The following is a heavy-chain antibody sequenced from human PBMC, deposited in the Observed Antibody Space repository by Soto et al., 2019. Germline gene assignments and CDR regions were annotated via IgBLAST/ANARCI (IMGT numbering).Heavy chain of an antibody. CDR1: SGSFSGYY. J-gene: IGHJ4*02. CDR2: INHSGST. D-gene: IGHD2-15*01. Sequence: QVQLQQWGAGLLKPSETLSLTCAVYSGSFSGYYWSWIRQPPGKGLEWIGEINHSGSTNYNPSLKSRVTISVDTSKNQFSLKLSSVTAADTAVYYCARGRWRTLGYWGQGTLVTVSS. CDR3: ARGRWRTLGY. V-gene: IGHV4-34*01.